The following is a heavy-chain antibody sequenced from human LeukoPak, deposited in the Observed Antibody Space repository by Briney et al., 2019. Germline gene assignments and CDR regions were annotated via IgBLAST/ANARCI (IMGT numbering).Heavy chain of an antibody. Sequence: QPGGTLRLSCAASGFTFSSYGMSWVRQAPGKGLEWVSAISGSGGSTYYADSVKGRFTISRDNSKNTLYLQMNSLRAEDTAVYYCAKDRRRGWLTYGSGGSLGWFDPWGQGTLGTVSS. CDR3: AKDRRRGWLTYGSGGSLGWFDP. CDR1: GFTFSSYG. D-gene: IGHD2-15*01. J-gene: IGHJ5*02. CDR2: ISGSGGST. V-gene: IGHV3-23*01.